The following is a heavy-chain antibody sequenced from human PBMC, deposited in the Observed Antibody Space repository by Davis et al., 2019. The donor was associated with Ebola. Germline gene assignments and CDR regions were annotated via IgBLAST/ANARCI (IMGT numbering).Heavy chain of an antibody. CDR3: ARPNWSGYTIGDWFDP. J-gene: IGHJ5*02. Sequence: GESLKISCAASGFTFSSYWMSWVRQAPGKGLEWVANIKQDGSEKYYVDSAKGRFTISRDNAKNTLYLQMNSLRAEDTAVYYCARPNWSGYTIGDWFDPWGQGTLVTVSS. D-gene: IGHD3-3*01. V-gene: IGHV3-7*01. CDR2: IKQDGSEK. CDR1: GFTFSSYW.